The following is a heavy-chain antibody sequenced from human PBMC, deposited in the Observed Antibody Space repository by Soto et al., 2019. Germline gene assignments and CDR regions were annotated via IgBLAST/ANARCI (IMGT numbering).Heavy chain of an antibody. CDR2: ISSSGSTI. J-gene: IGHJ6*02. CDR1: GFTFSDYY. D-gene: IGHD2-15*01. V-gene: IGHV3-11*01. CDR3: ARLEEHATLYYYYGMDV. Sequence: QVQLVESGGGLVKPGGSLRLSCAASGFTFSDYYMSWIRQAPGKGLEWVSYISSSGSTIYYADSAKGRFTISRDNAKNSLYLQMNSLRAEDTAVYYCARLEEHATLYYYYGMDVWGQGTTVTVSS.